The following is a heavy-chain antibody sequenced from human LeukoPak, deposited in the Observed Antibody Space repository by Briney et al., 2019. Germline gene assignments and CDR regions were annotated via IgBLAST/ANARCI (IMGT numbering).Heavy chain of an antibody. Sequence: GGSLRLSCAASGFTFSSYWMSWVRQTPGKGLEWVANIKQDGSEKYYVDSVKGRFTISRDNAKNSLYLQMNSLRAEDTAVYYCARDSGDRTVDYWGQGTLVTVSS. J-gene: IGHJ4*02. CDR1: GFTFSSYW. D-gene: IGHD3-10*01. V-gene: IGHV3-7*01. CDR3: ARDSGDRTVDY. CDR2: IKQDGSEK.